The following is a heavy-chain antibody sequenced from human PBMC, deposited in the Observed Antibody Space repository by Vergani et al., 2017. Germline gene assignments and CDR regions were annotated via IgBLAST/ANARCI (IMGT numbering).Heavy chain of an antibody. D-gene: IGHD3-9*01. CDR3: AKDPLYDILTGYQEYYFDY. CDR2: ISGSGGST. CDR1: GFTFSSYA. J-gene: IGHJ4*02. V-gene: IGHV3-23*01. Sequence: EVQLLESGGGLVQPGGSLRLSCAASGFTFSSYAMSWVRQAPGKGLEWVSAISGSGGSTYYADSVKGRFTISRDNSKNTLYLQMNSLRAGDTAVYYCAKDPLYDILTGYQEYYFDYWGQGTLVTVSS.